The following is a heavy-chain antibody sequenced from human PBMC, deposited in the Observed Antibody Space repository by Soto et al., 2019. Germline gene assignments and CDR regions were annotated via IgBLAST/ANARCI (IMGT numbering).Heavy chain of an antibody. CDR1: GGSISSSSYY. J-gene: IGHJ5*02. Sequence: QLQLQESGPGLVKPSETLSLTCTVSGGSISSSSYYWGWIRQPPGKGLEWIGSIYYSGSTYYNPSLKSRVTISVDTSKNQFSLKLSSVTAADTAVYYCARQWTTTVTTEWFDPWGQGTLVTVSS. D-gene: IGHD4-17*01. CDR2: IYYSGST. V-gene: IGHV4-39*01. CDR3: ARQWTTTVTTEWFDP.